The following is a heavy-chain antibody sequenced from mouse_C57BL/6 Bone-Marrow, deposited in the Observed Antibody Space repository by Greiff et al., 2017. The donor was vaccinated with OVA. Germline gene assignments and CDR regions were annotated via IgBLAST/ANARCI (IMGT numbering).Heavy chain of an antibody. D-gene: IGHD2-3*01. V-gene: IGHV1-50*01. J-gene: IGHJ4*01. CDR2: IDPSDSYT. Sequence: VQLQQPGAELVKPGASVKLSCKASGYTFTSYWMQWVKQRPGQGLEWIGEIDPSDSYTNYNQKFKGKATLTVDTSSSTAYMQLSSLTSEDSAVYYCAGLYDGDPGAMDYWGQGTSVTVSS. CDR3: AGLYDGDPGAMDY. CDR1: GYTFTSYW.